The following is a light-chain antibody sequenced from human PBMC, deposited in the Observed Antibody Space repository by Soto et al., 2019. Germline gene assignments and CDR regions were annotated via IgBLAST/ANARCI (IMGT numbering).Light chain of an antibody. CDR1: SSDVGGYYY. CDR3: GTWDSSLSAYV. Sequence: QSALTQPPSASGSPGQSVTISCTGTSSDVGGYYYVSWYQQHPGKAPKLMIYDNNKRPSGIPDRFSGSKSGTSATLGITGLQTGDEADYYCGTWDSSLSAYVFGTGTKLTVL. V-gene: IGLV1-51*01. J-gene: IGLJ1*01. CDR2: DNN.